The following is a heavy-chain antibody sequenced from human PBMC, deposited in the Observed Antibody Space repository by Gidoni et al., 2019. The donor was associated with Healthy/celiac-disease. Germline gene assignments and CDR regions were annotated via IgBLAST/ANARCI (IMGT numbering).Heavy chain of an antibody. CDR1: GYTFTGYY. Sequence: QVQLVQSGAEVKKPGASVKVSCKASGYTFTGYYMHWVRQAPGQGLEWMGWINPNSGGTNDAQKFQVRVTMTRDTSISTAYMELSRLRSDDTAVYYCAREFAAQSPGAFDIWGQGTMVTVSS. J-gene: IGHJ3*02. CDR2: INPNSGGT. V-gene: IGHV1-2*02. D-gene: IGHD6-6*01. CDR3: AREFAAQSPGAFDI.